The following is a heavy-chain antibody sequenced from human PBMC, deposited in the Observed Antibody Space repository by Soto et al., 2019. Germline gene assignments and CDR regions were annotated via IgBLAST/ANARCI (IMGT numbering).Heavy chain of an antibody. CDR1: GFTFSSYA. CDR3: AARATLRLGELSFGY. CDR2: ISGSGGST. J-gene: IGHJ4*02. Sequence: GGSLRLSCAASGFTFSSYAMXWVRQAXGKGLEWVSAISGSGGSTYYADSVKGRFTISRDNSKNNLYLQMNSLRAEDTAVYYCAARATLRLGELSFGYWGQGTLVTVSS. V-gene: IGHV3-23*01. D-gene: IGHD3-16*02.